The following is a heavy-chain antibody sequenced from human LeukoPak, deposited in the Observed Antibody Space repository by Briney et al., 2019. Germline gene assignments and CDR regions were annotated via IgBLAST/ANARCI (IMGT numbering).Heavy chain of an antibody. Sequence: GGSLRLSCAASGFIFSSYSMNWVRQAPGKGLEWVSYISSASRTMYYADSVKGRFTISRDNAKNSLHLHMGLMREEDMAVYFCERGLGRGEPDDYWGQGALVTVSS. J-gene: IGHJ4*02. V-gene: IGHV3-48*02. CDR2: ISSASRTM. CDR1: GFIFSSYS. CDR3: ERGLGRGEPDDY. D-gene: IGHD3-16*01.